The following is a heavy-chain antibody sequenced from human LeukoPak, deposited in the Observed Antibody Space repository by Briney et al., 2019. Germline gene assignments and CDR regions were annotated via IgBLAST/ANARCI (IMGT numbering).Heavy chain of an antibody. V-gene: IGHV3-49*04. Sequence: PGGSLRLSCAASGFTFSSYAMSWVRQAPGKGLEWVGFIRSKIYGGTSEYAASVQGRFTISRDDSKGIAYLQMNSLKTEDTAVYSCTRDQTPYYWGQGTLVTVSS. J-gene: IGHJ4*02. CDR2: IRSKIYGGTS. CDR3: TRDQTPYY. CDR1: GFTFSSYA.